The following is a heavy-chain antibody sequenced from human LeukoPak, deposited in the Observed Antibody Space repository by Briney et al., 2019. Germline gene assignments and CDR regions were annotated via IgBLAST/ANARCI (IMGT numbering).Heavy chain of an antibody. V-gene: IGHV3-11*04. D-gene: IGHD3-10*01. J-gene: IGHJ4*02. CDR3: ARDSGSGSYSGY. Sequence: PGGSLRLSCAASGFTFSDYYMSWIRQAPGKGLEWVSYITSSGTTIYYADSVKGRFTISRDNAKNSLYLQMNSLRVEDTAVYYCARDSGSGSYSGYWGQGTLVTVSS. CDR1: GFTFSDYY. CDR2: ITSSGTTI.